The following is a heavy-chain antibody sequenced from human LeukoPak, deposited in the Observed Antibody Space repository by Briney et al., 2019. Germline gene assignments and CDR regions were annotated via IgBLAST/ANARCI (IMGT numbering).Heavy chain of an antibody. J-gene: IGHJ6*03. V-gene: IGHV3-48*01. CDR2: ISSSSSTI. CDR3: ARAGTLTGYPYYYYYYMDV. CDR1: GFTFSSYS. Sequence: GGSLRLSCAASGFTFSSYSMNWVRQAPGKGLEWVSYISSSSSTIYYADSVKGRFTISRDNAKNSLYLQMNSLRAEDTAVYYCARAGTLTGYPYYYYYYMDVWGRGTTVTVSS. D-gene: IGHD3-9*01.